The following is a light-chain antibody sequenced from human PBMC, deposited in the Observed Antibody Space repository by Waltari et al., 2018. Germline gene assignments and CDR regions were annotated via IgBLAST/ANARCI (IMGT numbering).Light chain of an antibody. CDR2: AAS. Sequence: DIQMTQPPSSLSASLVDRVTIPCRAMEDVSTWLAWYQQKPGKVPQLLLFAASVLRTGVSSRFTGSGSGTDFTLTISSLEPEDFATYYCQQSNTFPLTFGGGTKVEIK. V-gene: IGKV1-12*01. CDR1: EDVSTW. J-gene: IGKJ4*01. CDR3: QQSNTFPLT.